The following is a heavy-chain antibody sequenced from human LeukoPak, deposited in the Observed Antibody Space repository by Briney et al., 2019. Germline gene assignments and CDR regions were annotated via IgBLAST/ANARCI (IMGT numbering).Heavy chain of an antibody. J-gene: IGHJ4*02. V-gene: IGHV4-34*01. CDR1: GGSFSGYY. CDR3: ARAEGYYDSSGYSY. D-gene: IGHD3-22*01. CDR2: INHSGST. Sequence: SETLSLTCADYGGSFSGYYWSWIRQPPGKGLEWIGEINHSGSTNYNPSLKSRVTISVDTSKNQFSLKLSSVTAADTAVYYCARAEGYYDSSGYSYWGQGTLVTVSS.